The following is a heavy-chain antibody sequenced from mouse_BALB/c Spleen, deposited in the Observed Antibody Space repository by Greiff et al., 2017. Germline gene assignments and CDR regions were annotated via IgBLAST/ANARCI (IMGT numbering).Heavy chain of an antibody. CDR3: AREGYYGYGGFAY. D-gene: IGHD2-2*01. V-gene: IGHV1S81*02. CDR2: INPSNGRT. J-gene: IGHJ3*01. Sequence: VQLQQPGAELVKPGASVKLSCKASGYTFTSYWMHWVKQRPGQGLEWIGEINPSNGRTNYNEKFKSKATLTVDKSSSTAYMQLSSLTSEDSAVYYCAREGYYGYGGFAYWGQGTLVSVSA. CDR1: GYTFTSYW.